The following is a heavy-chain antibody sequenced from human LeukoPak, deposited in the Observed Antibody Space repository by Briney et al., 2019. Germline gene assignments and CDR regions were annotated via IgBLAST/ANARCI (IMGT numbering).Heavy chain of an antibody. CDR2: IIPIFGTA. D-gene: IGHD5-18*01. J-gene: IGHJ6*02. CDR1: GYTFTSYG. Sequence: ASVKVSCKASGYTFTSYGISWVRQAPGQGLEWMGGIIPIFGTANYAQKFQGRVTITADESTSTAYMELSSLRSEDTAVYYCAREPSTGTAIDQVYGMDVWGQGTTVTVSS. V-gene: IGHV1-69*13. CDR3: AREPSTGTAIDQVYGMDV.